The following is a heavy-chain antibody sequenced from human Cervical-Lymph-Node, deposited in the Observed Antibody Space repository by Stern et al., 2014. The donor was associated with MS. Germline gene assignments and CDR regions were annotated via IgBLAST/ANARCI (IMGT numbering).Heavy chain of an antibody. CDR2: DSSDGANT. V-gene: IGHV3-30*01. J-gene: IGHJ3*02. CDR3: ASQI. Sequence: VQLVESGGGVVQPGRSLRLSCAASGFIFSNYAMHWVRQPPGEGVEWVAVDSSDGANTYTAYSVKGRFTISRDNTRNTLYLQMNSLKIEDTAIYNCASQIWGQGTMVTVSS. CDR1: GFIFSNYA.